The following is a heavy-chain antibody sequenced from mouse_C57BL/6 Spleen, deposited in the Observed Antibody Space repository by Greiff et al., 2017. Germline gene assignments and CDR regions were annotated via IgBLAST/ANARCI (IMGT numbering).Heavy chain of an antibody. V-gene: IGHV1-26*01. CDR2: INPNNGGT. D-gene: IGHD2-3*01. CDR3: ARERLDGYYPFDV. J-gene: IGHJ1*03. CDR1: GYTFTDYY. Sequence: EVQLQQSGPELVKPGASVKISCKASGYTFTDYYMNWVKQSHGKSLEWIGDINPNNGGTSYNQKFKGKATLTVDKSSSTAYMELRSLTSEDSAVYYCARERLDGYYPFDVWGTGTTVTVSS.